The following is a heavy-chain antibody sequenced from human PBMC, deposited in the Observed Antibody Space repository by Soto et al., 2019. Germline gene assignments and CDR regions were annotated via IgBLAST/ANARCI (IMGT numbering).Heavy chain of an antibody. CDR1: GDTFNFYS. D-gene: IGHD3-10*01. CDR2: VNPIVSMS. CDR3: ASSYGSGYRAFDS. V-gene: IGHV1-69*02. J-gene: IGHJ4*02. Sequence: QVQLVQSGAEVKRPGSSVKVSCKASGDTFNFYSINWVRQAPGLGLEWMGRVNPIVSMSNYAQKFQGRVTMTADKSTSTAYMELSSLRSEATAIYYCASSYGSGYRAFDSWGQGALVTVSS.